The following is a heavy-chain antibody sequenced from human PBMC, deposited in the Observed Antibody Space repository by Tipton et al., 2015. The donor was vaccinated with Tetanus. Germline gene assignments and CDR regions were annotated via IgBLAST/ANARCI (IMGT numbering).Heavy chain of an antibody. V-gene: IGHV4-34*01. Sequence: LRLSCAVYGGSFSGYYWNWIRQPPGKGLEWIGEINYSGTTNYNPSLKSRVTISEDRSQNQISLRLRSVTAADTAVYYCARVKGTYNHYGLDVWGQGTTVTVAS. D-gene: IGHD3-10*01. CDR1: GGSFSGYY. CDR3: ARVKGTYNHYGLDV. CDR2: INYSGTT. J-gene: IGHJ6*02.